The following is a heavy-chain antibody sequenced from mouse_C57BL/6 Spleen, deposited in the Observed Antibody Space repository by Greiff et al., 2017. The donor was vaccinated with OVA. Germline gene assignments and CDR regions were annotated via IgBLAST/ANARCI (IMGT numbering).Heavy chain of an antibody. V-gene: IGHV1-81*01. J-gene: IGHJ3*01. D-gene: IGHD1-1*01. CDR1: GYTFTSYG. CDR2: IYPRSGNT. CDR3: ARGEDYGSSFWFAY. Sequence: QVQLQQSGAELARPGASVKLSCKASGYTFTSYGISWVKQRTGQGLEWIGEIYPRSGNTYYNEKFKGKATLTADKSSSTAYMELRSLTSEDSAVYFCARGEDYGSSFWFAYWGQGTLVTVSA.